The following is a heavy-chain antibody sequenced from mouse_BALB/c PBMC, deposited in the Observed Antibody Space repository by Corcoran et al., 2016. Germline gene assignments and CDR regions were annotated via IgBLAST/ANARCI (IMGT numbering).Heavy chain of an antibody. J-gene: IGHJ2*01. Sequence: EIQLQQSGPELMKPGASVKISCKASGYSFTSYYMHWVKQSHGKSLEWIGYIDPFNGGTSYNQKFKGKATLTVDKSSSTAYMHLSSLTSEDSAVYDCARGDEGDYWGQGTTLTVSS. CDR1: GYSFTSYY. CDR2: IDPFNGGT. CDR3: ARGDEGDY. V-gene: IGHV1S135*01.